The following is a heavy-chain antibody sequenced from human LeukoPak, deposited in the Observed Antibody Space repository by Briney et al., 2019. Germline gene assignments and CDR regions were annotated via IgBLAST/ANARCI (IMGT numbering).Heavy chain of an antibody. J-gene: IGHJ4*02. Sequence: SETLSLTCTVSGASISNYYWTWIRQPAGKGLEWIGRMYSTGSTIYNPSLKSRVTMSVDTSKKQFSLKLSSVTAADTAVYYCARGGRNGYYFDYWGREPWSPSPQ. CDR2: MYSTGST. D-gene: IGHD1-1*01. V-gene: IGHV4-4*07. CDR1: GASISNYY. CDR3: ARGGRNGYYFDY.